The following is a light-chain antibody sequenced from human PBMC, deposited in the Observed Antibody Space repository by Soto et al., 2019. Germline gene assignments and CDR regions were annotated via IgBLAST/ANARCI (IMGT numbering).Light chain of an antibody. Sequence: EIVLTQSPATRSLSPGERATLACRASQSVSSKYLAWYQQKPGQAPRLLIHGATTRATGIPARFSGSGSGTEFTLTISSLQSGDFAVYYCQQYNNWPRTFGQGTKVDI. J-gene: IGKJ1*01. V-gene: IGKV3-15*01. CDR1: QSVSSKY. CDR3: QQYNNWPRT. CDR2: GAT.